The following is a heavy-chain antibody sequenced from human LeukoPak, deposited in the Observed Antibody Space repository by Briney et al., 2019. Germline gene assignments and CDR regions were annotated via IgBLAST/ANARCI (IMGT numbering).Heavy chain of an antibody. CDR1: GGFISPYH. J-gene: IGHJ6*03. CDR3: ARDQKVPNNNFRYYYYMDV. CDR2: IYPSGST. Sequence: SETLSLTCTVSGGFISPYHWSWIRQPAEKGLEWIGRIYPSGSTNYNLSLKDRVTISIDRSKNQFSLKLSSVTAADTALYYCARDQKVPNNNFRYYYYMDVWGKGTTVTVSS. V-gene: IGHV4-4*07. D-gene: IGHD4-11*01.